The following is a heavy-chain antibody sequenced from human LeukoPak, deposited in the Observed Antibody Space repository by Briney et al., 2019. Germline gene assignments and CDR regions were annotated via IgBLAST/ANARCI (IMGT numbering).Heavy chain of an antibody. Sequence: SETLSLTCTVSGGSITSNSYSWGWIRQPPGKGLQWIVTLSHAGTNYYNPSLKSRVTMPVDRSKNQFSLKLTTVTATDTAVYYCARLRGGVQLWGDWGQGTLVTVSS. V-gene: IGHV4-39*01. CDR2: LSHAGTN. D-gene: IGHD5-18*01. CDR1: GGSITSNSYS. J-gene: IGHJ4*02. CDR3: ARLRGGVQLWGD.